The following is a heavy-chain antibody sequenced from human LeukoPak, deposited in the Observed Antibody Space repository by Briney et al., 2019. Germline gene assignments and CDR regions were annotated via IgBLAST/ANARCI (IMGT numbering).Heavy chain of an antibody. CDR1: GGSISSYY. V-gene: IGHV4-4*07. CDR2: IYTSGST. CDR3: ARERITMVRGVLYYYYGMDV. Sequence: PSETLSLTCTVSGGSISSYYWSWIRKPAGKGLEWIGRIYTSGSTNYNPSLKSRVTISVDTSKNQFSLRLSSVTAADTAVYYCARERITMVRGVLYYYYGMDVWGQGTTVTATS. J-gene: IGHJ6*02. D-gene: IGHD3-10*01.